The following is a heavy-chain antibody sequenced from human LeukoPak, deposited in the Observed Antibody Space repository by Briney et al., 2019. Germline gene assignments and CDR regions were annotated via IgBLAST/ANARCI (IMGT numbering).Heavy chain of an antibody. CDR3: AKWISGNTWRAIDY. D-gene: IGHD2-2*03. J-gene: IGHJ4*02. Sequence: GGSLRLSCAASGFTFSSYGMSWVRQAPGKGLEWVSAISGSGGSTYYADSVKGRFTISRDNSKNSLYLQMNSLRAEDTAVYYCAKWISGNTWRAIDYWGQGTLVTVSS. CDR1: GFTFSSYG. CDR2: ISGSGGST. V-gene: IGHV3-23*01.